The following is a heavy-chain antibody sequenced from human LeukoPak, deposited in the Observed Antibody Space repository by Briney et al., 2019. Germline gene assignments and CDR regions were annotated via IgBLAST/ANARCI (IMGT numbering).Heavy chain of an antibody. Sequence: ASVKVSCKASGYTFTSYAMHWVRQAPGQRLEWMGWINAGNGNTKYSQKFQGRVTITRDTSASTAYMELSSLRSEDTAVYYCARDGRFLEWLEEVVRGYYMDVWGKGTTVTVSS. D-gene: IGHD3-3*01. CDR3: ARDGRFLEWLEEVVRGYYMDV. CDR2: INAGNGNT. CDR1: GYTFTSYA. V-gene: IGHV1-3*01. J-gene: IGHJ6*03.